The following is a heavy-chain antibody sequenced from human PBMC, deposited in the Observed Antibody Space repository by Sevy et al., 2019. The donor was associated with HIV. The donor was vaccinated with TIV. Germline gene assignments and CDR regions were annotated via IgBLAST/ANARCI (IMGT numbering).Heavy chain of an antibody. Sequence: GGSLRLSCVASGFTFDNYWMHWVRQPPGKGLEWVAVISSDGYNKLYADSVKGRFTISRDNSKNTLSLQMNSLRREDTAVYYCARTRYYYDSSGPDTYDIWGQGTMVTVSS. CDR3: ARTRYYYDSSGPDTYDI. D-gene: IGHD3-22*01. J-gene: IGHJ3*02. CDR1: GFTFDNYW. V-gene: IGHV3-30*03. CDR2: ISSDGYNK.